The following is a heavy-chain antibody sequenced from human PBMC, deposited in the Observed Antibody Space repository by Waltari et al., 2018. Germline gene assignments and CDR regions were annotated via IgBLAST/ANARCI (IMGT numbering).Heavy chain of an antibody. CDR1: GFTFSSYW. CDR3: ARDSSGYTTTIDY. J-gene: IGHJ4*02. D-gene: IGHD6-19*01. V-gene: IGHV3-7*01. Sequence: EVQVVESGGGLVQPGGSLRLSCAASGFTFSSYWMSWVRQAPGKGREWVANIKQDGSEKYYVDSVKGRFTISRDNAKNSLYLQMNSLRVEDTAVYYCARDSSGYTTTIDYWGQGTPVTVSS. CDR2: IKQDGSEK.